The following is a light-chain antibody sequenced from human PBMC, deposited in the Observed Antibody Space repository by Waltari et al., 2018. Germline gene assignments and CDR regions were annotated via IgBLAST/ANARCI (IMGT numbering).Light chain of an antibody. J-gene: IGKJ2*01. V-gene: IGKV4-1*01. CDR1: RSFFYSPNNKDY. CDR2: WAS. Sequence: DIVMTQSPDSLAVSLGERATINCKSSRSFFYSPNNKDYLAWYQQKPGQPPKLLIYWASTRESGVPDRFSGSGSGTEFTLTISSLQAEDVAFYYCQQYYFNTFTFGQGTKLEI. CDR3: QQYYFNTFT.